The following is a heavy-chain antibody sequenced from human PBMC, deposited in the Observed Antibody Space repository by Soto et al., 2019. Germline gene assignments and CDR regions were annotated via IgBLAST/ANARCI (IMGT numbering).Heavy chain of an antibody. Sequence: QVQLVESGGGVVQPGRSLRLSCAASGFTFSSYAMHWVRQAPGKGLEWVAVISYDGSNKYYADSVKGRFTISRDNSKNTLYLQMNSLRSEDTAVYYCARDRKIPPRHYYYYYGMDVWGQGTTVTVSS. CDR2: ISYDGSNK. V-gene: IGHV3-30-3*01. CDR1: GFTFSSYA. D-gene: IGHD2-2*02. CDR3: ARDRKIPPRHYYYYYGMDV. J-gene: IGHJ6*02.